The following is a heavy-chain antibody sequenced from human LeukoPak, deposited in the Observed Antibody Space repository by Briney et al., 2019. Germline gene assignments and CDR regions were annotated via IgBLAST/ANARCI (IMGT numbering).Heavy chain of an antibody. Sequence: SETLSLTCTVSGGSINSNYLSWIRQPPGKRLEWIGYISNSGSSNYNPSLKSRVVMSVDTSKTQFSLKLTSVTAADTAVYYCARCRGDYYYGMDVWGQGTTVTVSS. V-gene: IGHV4-59*01. CDR1: GGSINSNY. J-gene: IGHJ6*02. D-gene: IGHD1-26*01. CDR3: ARCRGDYYYGMDV. CDR2: ISNSGSS.